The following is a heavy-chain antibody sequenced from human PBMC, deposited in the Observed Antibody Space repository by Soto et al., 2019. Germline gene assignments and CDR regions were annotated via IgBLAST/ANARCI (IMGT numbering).Heavy chain of an antibody. J-gene: IGHJ6*02. V-gene: IGHV1-18*04. CDR3: ASTLRPNYYDSRGPSLDV. CDR1: GYTFTSYG. Sequence: ASVKVSCKASGYTFTSYGISWVRQAPGQGLEWMGWISAYNGNTNYAQKLQGRVTVTTDTSTSTAYMELRSLRSDDTAVYYCASTLRPNYYDSRGPSLDVWGQGTMVTVSS. CDR2: ISAYNGNT. D-gene: IGHD3-22*01.